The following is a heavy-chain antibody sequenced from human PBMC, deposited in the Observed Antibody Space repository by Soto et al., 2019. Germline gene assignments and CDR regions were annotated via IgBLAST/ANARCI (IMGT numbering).Heavy chain of an antibody. V-gene: IGHV4-30-2*01. CDR3: ARGEGWPKYGWFDP. D-gene: IGHD2-2*01. CDR2: IYHSGST. J-gene: IGHJ5*02. Sequence: TLSLTCAVSVGSISSGGYSWSWIRQPPGKGLEWIGYIYHSGSTYYNPSLKSRVTISVDTSKNQFSLKLSSVTAADTAVYYCARGEGWPKYGWFDPWGQGTLVTVSS. CDR1: VGSISSGGYS.